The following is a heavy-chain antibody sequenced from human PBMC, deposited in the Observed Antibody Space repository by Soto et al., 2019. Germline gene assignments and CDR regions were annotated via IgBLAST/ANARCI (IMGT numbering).Heavy chain of an antibody. CDR3: ARGGGFCGADCYKGGIDY. CDR1: GFTFSPYT. V-gene: IGHV3-30-3*01. D-gene: IGHD2-21*02. J-gene: IGHJ4*02. Sequence: LRLSCAASGFTFSPYTMHLVRQTPGNCLEWVAVISYDGSDKYYAGSVRGRFTISRDNSKNTLFLQMNSLRAEDTALYYCARGGGFCGADCYKGGIDYWGQGALVTVSS. CDR2: ISYDGSDK.